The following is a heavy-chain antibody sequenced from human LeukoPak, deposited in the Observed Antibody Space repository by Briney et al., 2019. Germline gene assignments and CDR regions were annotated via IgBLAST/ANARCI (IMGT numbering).Heavy chain of an antibody. CDR1: GGTFSSYA. CDR3: ASHIATPSSLYYYYYMDV. D-gene: IGHD5-12*01. Sequence: GASVKVSCKASGGTFSSYAISWVRQAPGQGLEWMGGIIPIFGTANYAQKFQGRVTITTDESTSTAYMELSSLRSEDTAVYYCASHIATPSSLYYYYYMDVWGKGTTVTVSS. V-gene: IGHV1-69*05. J-gene: IGHJ6*03. CDR2: IIPIFGTA.